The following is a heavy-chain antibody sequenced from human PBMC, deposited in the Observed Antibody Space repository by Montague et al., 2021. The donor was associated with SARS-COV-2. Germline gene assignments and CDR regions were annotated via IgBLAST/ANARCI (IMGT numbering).Heavy chain of an antibody. V-gene: IGHV4-34*01. CDR3: ASGVAVTTVYDYYGMDV. J-gene: IGHJ6*02. Sequence: SETLSLTCAVYGGSFSGYYWSWIRQPPGKGLEWIGEINHSGGTNYNPSPNRQVTISVYTSKNQFSLKLSSVTAADTALYYCASGVAVTTVYDYYGMDVWGQGTPVTVSS. D-gene: IGHD4-11*01. CDR1: GGSFSGYY. CDR2: INHSGGT.